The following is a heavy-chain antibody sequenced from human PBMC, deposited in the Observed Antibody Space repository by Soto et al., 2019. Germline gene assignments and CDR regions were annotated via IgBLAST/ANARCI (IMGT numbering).Heavy chain of an antibody. CDR2: IYNSGST. CDR1: GGSISSSDSY. CDR3: ARGPSADKVDY. J-gene: IGHJ4*02. V-gene: IGHV4-30-4*01. D-gene: IGHD3-3*01. Sequence: QVQLQESGPGLVEPSQTLSLTCTVSGGSISSSDSYWSWIRQPPGKGLEWIGNIYNSGSTYSNPSLKSRVTISVDTSKNQFPLKLSSVTAADTAVYYCARGPSADKVDYWGQGTLVTVSS.